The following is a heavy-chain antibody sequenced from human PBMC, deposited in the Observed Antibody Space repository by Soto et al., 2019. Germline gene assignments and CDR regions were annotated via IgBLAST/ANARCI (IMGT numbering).Heavy chain of an antibody. Sequence: QVQLQESGPGLVKPSQTLSLTCTVSGGSISSGGYYWSWIRQHPGKGLEWIGYIYYSGSTYYNPSLKSRVTISVDASKNPFSLKLSSVTAADTAVYYCARTSSGYCSGGSCYSGWFDPWGQGTLVTVSS. J-gene: IGHJ5*02. CDR3: ARTSSGYCSGGSCYSGWFDP. V-gene: IGHV4-31*03. D-gene: IGHD2-15*01. CDR1: GGSISSGGYY. CDR2: IYYSGST.